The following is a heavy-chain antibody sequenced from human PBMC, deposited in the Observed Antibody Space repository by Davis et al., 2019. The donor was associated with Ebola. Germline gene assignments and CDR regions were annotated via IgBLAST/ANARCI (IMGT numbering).Heavy chain of an antibody. CDR3: ARTPLEWLFKDPFDR. Sequence: AASVKVSCKASGYTFTSYYMHWVRQAPGQGLEWMGRINPNSGGTNYAQKFQGRVTMTRDTSISTAYMELSRLRSDDTAVYYCARTPLEWLFKDPFDRWGQGTLVTVSS. D-gene: IGHD3-3*01. CDR2: INPNSGGT. V-gene: IGHV1-2*06. J-gene: IGHJ5*02. CDR1: GYTFTSYY.